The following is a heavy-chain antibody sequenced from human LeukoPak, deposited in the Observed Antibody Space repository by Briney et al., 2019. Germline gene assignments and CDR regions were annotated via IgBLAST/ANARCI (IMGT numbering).Heavy chain of an antibody. CDR1: GFTFSSYG. CDR2: ISSSSSTI. CDR3: ARGPGYSSLDY. D-gene: IGHD6-13*01. V-gene: IGHV3-48*01. Sequence: QPGGSLRLSCAASGFTFSSYGMHWVRQAPGKGLEWVSYISSSSSTIYYADSVEGRFTISRDNAKNSLYLQMNSLRAEDTAVYYCARGPGYSSLDYWGQGTLVTVSS. J-gene: IGHJ4*02.